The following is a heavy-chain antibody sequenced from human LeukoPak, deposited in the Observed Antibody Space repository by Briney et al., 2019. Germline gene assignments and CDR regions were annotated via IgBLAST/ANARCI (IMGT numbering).Heavy chain of an antibody. D-gene: IGHD1-26*01. V-gene: IGHV3-30*18. CDR3: AKDRPYSGSYYPDY. Sequence: GGSLRLSCAASGFIFSAYGMHWVRQAPGKGLEWVAVISYDGNNKYYVDSAKGRFTISRDNSKNTLYLQMNSLRADDTAVYYCAKDRPYSGSYYPDYWGQGTLVTVSS. J-gene: IGHJ4*02. CDR2: ISYDGNNK. CDR1: GFIFSAYG.